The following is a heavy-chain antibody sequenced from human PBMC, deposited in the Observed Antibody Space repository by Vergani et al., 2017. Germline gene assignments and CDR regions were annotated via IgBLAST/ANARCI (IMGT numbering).Heavy chain of an antibody. V-gene: IGHV3-7*04. CDR2: IKQDGSEK. Sequence: EVQLVESGGGLVQPGGSLRLSCAASGFTFSSYWMSWVRQAPGKGVEWVANIKQDGSEKYYVDSVKGRFTISRDNAKNSLYLQMNSLRAEDTAVYYCARVGIAAAQDYYYYGMDVWGQGTTVTFSS. D-gene: IGHD6-13*01. CDR1: GFTFSSYW. J-gene: IGHJ6*02. CDR3: ARVGIAAAQDYYYYGMDV.